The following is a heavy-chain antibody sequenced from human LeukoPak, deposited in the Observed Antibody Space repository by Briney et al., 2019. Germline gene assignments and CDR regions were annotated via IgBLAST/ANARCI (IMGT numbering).Heavy chain of an antibody. J-gene: IGHJ6*02. CDR3: ARNGNDFWSGYSHYYYYYGMDV. Sequence: SETLSLTCAVYGGSFSGYYWSWIRQPPGKGLEWIGEINHSGSTNYNPSLKSRVTISVDTSKNQFSQKLSSVTAADTAVYYCARNGNDFWSGYSHYYYYYGMDVWGQGTTVTVSS. V-gene: IGHV4-34*01. D-gene: IGHD3-3*01. CDR2: INHSGST. CDR1: GGSFSGYY.